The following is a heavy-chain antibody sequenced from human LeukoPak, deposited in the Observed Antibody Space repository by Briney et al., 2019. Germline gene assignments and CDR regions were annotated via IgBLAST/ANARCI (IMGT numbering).Heavy chain of an antibody. CDR3: ARDLGGEGGY. CDR2: ISSSGSTI. CDR1: GFTFSGYT. J-gene: IGHJ4*02. D-gene: IGHD4-17*01. V-gene: IGHV3-48*04. Sequence: PGGSLRLSCAASGFTFSGYTMNWVRQAPGKGLEWVSYISSSGSTIFYADSVKGRFTIPRDNVKNSLSLQMNSLRGEDAAIYYCARDLGGEGGYWGRGTLVTVSS.